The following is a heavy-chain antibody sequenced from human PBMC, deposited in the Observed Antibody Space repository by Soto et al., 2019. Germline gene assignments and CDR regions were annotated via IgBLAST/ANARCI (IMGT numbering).Heavy chain of an antibody. V-gene: IGHV3-74*01. J-gene: IGHJ4*02. CDR1: GFTFNNFW. CDR3: VRDTR. Sequence: EVQLVESGGGLVQPGGSLRLSCAASGFTFNNFWMYWALQTPAKGLVWVSGINSDGTTTIYADSVKGRFTISRDNAKNTLYLQMNRLTGEDTAIYYCVRDTRWGQGTLVTVSS. CDR2: INSDGTTT.